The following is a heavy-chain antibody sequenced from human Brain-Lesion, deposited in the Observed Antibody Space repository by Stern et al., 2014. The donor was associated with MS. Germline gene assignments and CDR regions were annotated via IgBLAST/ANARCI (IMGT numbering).Heavy chain of an antibody. D-gene: IGHD3-10*01. Sequence: VQLVESGPGLVKPSGTLSLTCAVSGASISNTQWWTWVRQSPGKGLEWIGEIYQSGSANYNPSPRDRVTLSVDRAKQRLSLKLNSVTAADTAVYYCARDPRRGGLSGYYHGMDVWGQGTTVTVSS. J-gene: IGHJ6*02. CDR2: IYQSGSA. CDR3: ARDPRRGGLSGYYHGMDV. CDR1: GASISNTQW. V-gene: IGHV4-4*02.